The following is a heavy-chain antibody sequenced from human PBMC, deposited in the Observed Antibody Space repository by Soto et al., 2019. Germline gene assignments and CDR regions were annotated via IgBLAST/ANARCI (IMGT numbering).Heavy chain of an antibody. Sequence: EVQLVESGGGLVRPGGSLRLSCAASGFTFSNYWMHWVHQAPGKGLVWVSRINSDGSYTNYAGSVKGRFTISRDNAKNTLYLQMNSLRAEDSAVYYCAREGLAYTYTIWGQGTLVSVSS. CDR2: INSDGSYT. CDR1: GFTFSNYW. CDR3: AREGLAYTYTI. J-gene: IGHJ4*02. D-gene: IGHD5-18*01. V-gene: IGHV3-74*01.